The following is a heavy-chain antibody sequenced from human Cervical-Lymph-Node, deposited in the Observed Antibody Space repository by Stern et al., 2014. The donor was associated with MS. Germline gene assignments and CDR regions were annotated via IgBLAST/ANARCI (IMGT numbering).Heavy chain of an antibody. CDR1: GFTFDDYA. J-gene: IGHJ6*02. CDR2: ISWNSDSI. Sequence: VQLVQSGGGLVQPGRSLRLSCAASGFTFDDYAMNWVRQAPGKGLEWVSGISWNSDSIGYADSVKGRFTISRDNAKNSLYLQMNSLRAEDTALYYCAKGKQWLGDYYYYYGMDVWGQGTTVTVSS. V-gene: IGHV3-9*01. D-gene: IGHD6-19*01. CDR3: AKGKQWLGDYYYYYGMDV.